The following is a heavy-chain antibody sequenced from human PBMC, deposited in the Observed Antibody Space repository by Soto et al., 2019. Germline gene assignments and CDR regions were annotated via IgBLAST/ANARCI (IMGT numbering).Heavy chain of an antibody. V-gene: IGHV4-30-2*01. CDR3: ARDSRSGYYLDY. Sequence: QLQLQESGSGLVKPSQTLSLTCAVSGDAISSGGYSWNWIRQPPGKGLEWIGYIYHSVGTDYNPSVTSRVTITVDSSNNQFSLKPTSVTAADTAVYYCARDSRSGYYLDYWGQGTLVTVSS. D-gene: IGHD3-22*01. CDR2: IYHSVGT. CDR1: GDAISSGGYS. J-gene: IGHJ4*02.